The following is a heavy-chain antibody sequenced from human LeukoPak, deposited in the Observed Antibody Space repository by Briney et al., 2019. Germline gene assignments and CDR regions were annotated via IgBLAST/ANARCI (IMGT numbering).Heavy chain of an antibody. D-gene: IGHD3-16*02. Sequence: ASVKVSCKVSGYTLTELSMHWVRQAPGKELEWMGGFDPEDGETIYAQKFQGRVTMTEDTSTDTAYMELSSLRSEDTAVYYCATWSSLGELSTFDYWGQGALVTVSS. J-gene: IGHJ4*02. V-gene: IGHV1-24*01. CDR3: ATWSSLGELSTFDY. CDR2: FDPEDGET. CDR1: GYTLTELS.